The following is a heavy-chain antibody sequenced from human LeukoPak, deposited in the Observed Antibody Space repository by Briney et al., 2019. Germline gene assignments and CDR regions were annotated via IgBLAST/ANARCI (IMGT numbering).Heavy chain of an antibody. CDR1: GFTFTNYA. Sequence: GGSLRLSCAASGFTFTNYAMSWVRQAPGKGLEWVSAVISSGANTYYADSVKGRFTISRDNSKNTLYLQMNSLRAEDTAVYYCAKLWSTSRGALDIWGQGTMVTVSS. J-gene: IGHJ3*02. CDR3: AKLWSTSRGALDI. V-gene: IGHV3-23*01. CDR2: VISSGANT. D-gene: IGHD1-1*01.